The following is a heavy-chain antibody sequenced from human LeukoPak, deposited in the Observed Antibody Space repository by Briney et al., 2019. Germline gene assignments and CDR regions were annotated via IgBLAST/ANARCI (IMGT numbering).Heavy chain of an antibody. CDR1: GFTFSSYS. D-gene: IGHD5-18*01. J-gene: IGHJ4*02. CDR2: ISGRSDAM. Sequence: GGSLRLSCAASGFTFSSYSFNWVRQAPGKGLEWVSYISGRSDAMYYADSVKGRFTISRDNAKNSLYLQMNNLRAGDTAVYYCARDGIQLWAKDYWGQGTLVTVSS. V-gene: IGHV3-48*01. CDR3: ARDGIQLWAKDY.